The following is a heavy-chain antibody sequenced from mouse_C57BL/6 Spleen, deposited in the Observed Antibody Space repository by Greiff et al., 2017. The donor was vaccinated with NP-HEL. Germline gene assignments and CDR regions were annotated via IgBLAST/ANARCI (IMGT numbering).Heavy chain of an antibody. V-gene: IGHV1-69*01. J-gene: IGHJ3*01. CDR1: FYTFTIYF. Sequence: HLPHPFSSLFLPFSSFNLSFNSSFYTFTIYFIHFFKHIPLQCLEFILYIDPSDSYTNYNQNFKCKSTLTVDKSSSTAYMQLSSLTSEDSAVYYCARRAPRRGFFAYWGQGTLVTVSA. D-gene: IGHD3-1*01. CDR2: IDPSDSYT. CDR3: ARRAPRRGFFAY.